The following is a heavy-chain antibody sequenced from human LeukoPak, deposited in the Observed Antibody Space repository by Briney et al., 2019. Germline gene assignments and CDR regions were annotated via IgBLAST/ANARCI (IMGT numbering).Heavy chain of an antibody. CDR3: ARGSVSSSWRYYYYMDV. Sequence: PGGSLRLSCAASRFTFSSYWMSWVRQAPGKGLEWVANIKQDGSEKYYVDSVKGRFTISRDNAKNSLYLQMNSLRAEDTAVYYCARGSVSSSWRYYYYMDVWGKGTTVTVSS. V-gene: IGHV3-7*01. J-gene: IGHJ6*03. CDR2: IKQDGSEK. CDR1: RFTFSSYW. D-gene: IGHD6-6*01.